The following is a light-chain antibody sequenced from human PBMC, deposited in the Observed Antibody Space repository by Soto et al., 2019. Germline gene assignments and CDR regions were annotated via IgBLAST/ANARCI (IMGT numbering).Light chain of an antibody. CDR3: LLSYSGVRV. J-gene: IGLJ3*02. V-gene: IGLV7-46*01. CDR1: TGAVTSGHW. Sequence: QAVVTQEPSLTVSPGGTVTLTCDSNTGAVTSGHWTYWFRQKPGQAPRTLIFDTSSKQSWTPARFSGSLLGGKAALTLSGAQPDDEADYYCLLSYSGVRVFGGGTKLTVL. CDR2: DTS.